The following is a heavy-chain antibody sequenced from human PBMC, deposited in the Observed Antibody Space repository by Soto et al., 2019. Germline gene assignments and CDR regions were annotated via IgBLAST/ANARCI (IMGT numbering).Heavy chain of an antibody. CDR2: INPNSGGT. CDR3: ARVELGAVACLWGFDY. D-gene: IGHD6-19*01. J-gene: IGHJ4*02. V-gene: IGHV1-2*02. CDR1: XYTFTGYY. Sequence: VKVSCKASXYTFTGYYMXXXRQAPGQGLGWMGWINPNSGGTNYAQKFQGRVTMTRDTSISTAXMELSRLRSDDTAVYYCARVELGAVACLWGFDYWGQGTLVTVS.